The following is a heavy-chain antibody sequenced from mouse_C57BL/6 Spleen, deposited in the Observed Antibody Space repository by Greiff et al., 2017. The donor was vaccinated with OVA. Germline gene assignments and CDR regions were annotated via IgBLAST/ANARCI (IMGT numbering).Heavy chain of an antibody. CDR1: GYSITSGYY. Sequence: ESGPGLVKPSQSLSLTCSVTGYSITSGYYWNWIRQFPGNKLEWMGYISYDGSNNYNPSLKNRISITRDTSKNQFFLKLNSVTTEDTATYYCARVDDYDRYFDVWGTGTTVTVSS. CDR2: ISYDGSN. D-gene: IGHD2-4*01. V-gene: IGHV3-6*01. J-gene: IGHJ1*03. CDR3: ARVDDYDRYFDV.